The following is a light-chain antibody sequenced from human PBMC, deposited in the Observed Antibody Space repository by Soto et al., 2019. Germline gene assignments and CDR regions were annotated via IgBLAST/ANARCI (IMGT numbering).Light chain of an antibody. CDR1: QSVSSY. CDR2: DAS. J-gene: IGKJ2*01. CDR3: QQRSNWPT. V-gene: IGKV3-11*01. Sequence: EIVLTQSPATLSLSPGERATLSCRASQSVSSYLAWYQQKPGQAPRLLIYDASNRATGIAARFSGSGSGTDFTLTISSLEPEDYAVYYCQQRSNWPTCGQGTKLEIK.